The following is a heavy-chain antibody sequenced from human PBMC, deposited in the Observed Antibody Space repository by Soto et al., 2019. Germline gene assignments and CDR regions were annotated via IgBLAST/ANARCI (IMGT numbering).Heavy chain of an antibody. CDR3: ARGHQTIFGPFDI. J-gene: IGHJ3*02. V-gene: IGHV1-8*01. CDR2: MNPNSGNT. D-gene: IGHD3-3*01. Sequence: SVKVSCKASGYTFTSYDINWVRQATGQGLEWMGWMNPNSGNTGYAQKFQGRVTMTRNTSISTAYMELSSLRSEDTAVYYCARGHQTIFGPFDIWGQGPMVTVSS. CDR1: GYTFTSYD.